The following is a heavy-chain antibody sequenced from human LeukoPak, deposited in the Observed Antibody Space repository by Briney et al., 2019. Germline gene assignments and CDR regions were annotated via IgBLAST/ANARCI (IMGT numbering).Heavy chain of an antibody. D-gene: IGHD1-26*01. CDR3: ARDKGGRDSGYYYYYYMDV. CDR1: GFTFSSYS. V-gene: IGHV3-21*01. Sequence: PGGSLRLSCAASGFTFSSYSINWVRQAPGKGLEWVSSISSSSSYIYYADSVKGRFTISRDNAKNSLYLQMNSLRAEDTAVYYCARDKGGRDSGYYYYYYMDVWGKGTTVTISS. J-gene: IGHJ6*03. CDR2: ISSSSSYI.